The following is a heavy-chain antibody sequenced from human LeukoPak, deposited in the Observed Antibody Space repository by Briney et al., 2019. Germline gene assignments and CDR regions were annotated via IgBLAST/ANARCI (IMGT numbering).Heavy chain of an antibody. J-gene: IGHJ4*02. CDR3: ARDLGPGYCSGGSCAAYGY. D-gene: IGHD2-15*01. Sequence: ASVKVSCKASGGTSSSYAISWVRQAPGQGLEWMGGIIPIFGTANYAQKFQGRVTITADKSTSTAYMELSSLRSEDTAVYYCARDLGPGYCSGGSCAAYGYWGQGTLVTVSS. CDR1: GGTSSSYA. CDR2: IIPIFGTA. V-gene: IGHV1-69*06.